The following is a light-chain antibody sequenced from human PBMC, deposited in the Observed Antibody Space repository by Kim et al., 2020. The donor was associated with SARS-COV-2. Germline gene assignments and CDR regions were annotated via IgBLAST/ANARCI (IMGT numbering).Light chain of an antibody. CDR2: GVT. V-gene: IGLV2-11*01. CDR3: CSYAGYYTLV. J-gene: IGLJ2*01. CDR1: SSDVGGYNH. Sequence: QSALTQPRSVSGSPGQSVTISCTGTSSDVGGYNHVSWYQQHPGKAPKLMTYGVTKRPSGVPDRFSGSKSGNTASLTVSGLRAEDEADYYCCSYAGYYTLVFGGGTQLTVL.